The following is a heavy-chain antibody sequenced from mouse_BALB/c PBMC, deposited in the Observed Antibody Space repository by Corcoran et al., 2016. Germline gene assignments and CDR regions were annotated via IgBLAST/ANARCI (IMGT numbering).Heavy chain of an antibody. J-gene: IGHJ4*01. CDR2: ISYDGSN. CDR1: GYSITSGYY. V-gene: IGHV3-6*02. Sequence: DVQLQESGPGLVKPSQSLSLTCSVTGYSITSGYYWNWIRQFPGNKLEWMGYISYDGSNNYNPSLKNRISITRDTSKNQFFLKLNSVTTEDTATYYCASDYADYYAMDYWGQGTSVTVSS. CDR3: ASDYADYYAMDY. D-gene: IGHD2-12*01.